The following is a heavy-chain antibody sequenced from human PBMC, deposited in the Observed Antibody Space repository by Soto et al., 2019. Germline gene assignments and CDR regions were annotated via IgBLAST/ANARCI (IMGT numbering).Heavy chain of an antibody. Sequence: SGGSLRLSCAAPGFTFSSYAMHWVRQAPGKGLEWVAVISYDGSNKYYADSVKGRFTISRDNSKNTLYLQMNSLRAEDTAVYYCARGSHRWLQYAGSDYWGQGTLVTVSS. CDR1: GFTFSSYA. CDR3: ARGSHRWLQYAGSDY. V-gene: IGHV3-30-3*01. CDR2: ISYDGSNK. J-gene: IGHJ4*02. D-gene: IGHD5-12*01.